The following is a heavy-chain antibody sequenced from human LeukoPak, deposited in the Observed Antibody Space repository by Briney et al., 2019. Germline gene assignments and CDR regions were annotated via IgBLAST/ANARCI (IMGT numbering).Heavy chain of an antibody. CDR2: ISYDGSNK. Sequence: GGSLRLSCAASGFIFSNYAMHWVRQAPGKGLEWVAVISYDGSNKYYADSVKGRFTISRDNAKNTLYLQMNSLRAGDTAVYYCASTPNGAAAIYFDYWGQGTLVTVSS. CDR3: ASTPNGAAAIYFDY. CDR1: GFIFSNYA. D-gene: IGHD2-2*02. V-gene: IGHV3-30*04. J-gene: IGHJ4*02.